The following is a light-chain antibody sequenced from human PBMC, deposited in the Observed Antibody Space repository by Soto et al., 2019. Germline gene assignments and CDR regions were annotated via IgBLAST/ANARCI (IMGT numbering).Light chain of an antibody. CDR1: QSISSW. V-gene: IGKV1-5*01. J-gene: IGKJ1*01. Sequence: DIQMTQSPSTLSASVGGRVTITCRASQSISSWLAWYQQKPGKAPKLLILDASNLESGVPSRFSGSGSGTEFTLTISSLQPDDLATYYCLQYHTYRTFGQGTKVDIK. CDR3: LQYHTYRT. CDR2: DAS.